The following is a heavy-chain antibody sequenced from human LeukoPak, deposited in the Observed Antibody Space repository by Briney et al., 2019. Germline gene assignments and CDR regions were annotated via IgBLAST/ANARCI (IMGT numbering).Heavy chain of an antibody. V-gene: IGHV3-30-3*01. CDR1: GFTFSSYA. CDR3: ARDNLYGDYDY. CDR2: ISYDGSNK. D-gene: IGHD4-17*01. Sequence: GGSLRLSCAASGFTFSSYAMHWVRQAPGKGLEWVAVISYDGSNKYYADSVKGRFTISRDNSKNSLYLQMNSLRAEDTAVYYCARDNLYGDYDYWGQGTLVTVSS. J-gene: IGHJ4*02.